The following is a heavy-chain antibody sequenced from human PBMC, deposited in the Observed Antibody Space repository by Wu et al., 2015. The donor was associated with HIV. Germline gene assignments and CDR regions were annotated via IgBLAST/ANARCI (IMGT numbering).Heavy chain of an antibody. CDR3: ARDWVAVADGGDY. CDR1: GYTFTGYY. V-gene: IGHV1-2*02. CDR2: INPNSGGT. D-gene: IGHD6-19*01. Sequence: SVKVSCKASGYTFTGYYMHWVRQAPGQGLEWMGWINPNSGGTNYAQKFQGRVTMTRDTSISTAYMELSRLRSDDTAVYYCARDWVAVADGGDYWGQGTLVTVSS. J-gene: IGHJ4*02.